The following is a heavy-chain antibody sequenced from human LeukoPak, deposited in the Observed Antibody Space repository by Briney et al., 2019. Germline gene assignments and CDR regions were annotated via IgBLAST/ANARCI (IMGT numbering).Heavy chain of an antibody. CDR1: GFTFSDYY. J-gene: IGHJ4*02. D-gene: IGHD5-12*01. CDR3: VNLGYSD. CDR2: IGGSGTTI. V-gene: IGHV3-11*04. Sequence: PGGSLRLSCAASGFTFSDYYMSWIRQAPGKGLEWVSYIGGSGTTIFYAHSVKGRFTLSRDNAKNLVYLQMNSLRVEDTAVYYCVNLGYSDGGQGTLVTVSS.